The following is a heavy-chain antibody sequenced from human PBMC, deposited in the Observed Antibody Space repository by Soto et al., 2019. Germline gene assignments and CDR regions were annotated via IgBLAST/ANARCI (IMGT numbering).Heavy chain of an antibody. Sequence: SETLSLTCTVSGDSISSYYRSWLRQPPGKGLEWIGSLSYSGSTIYNPSLRSRVTISVDTSKNQFSLKLSSVTAADTAVYYCAKTLRSAAGTLNWFDPWGQGTLVTVSS. J-gene: IGHJ5*02. D-gene: IGHD6-13*01. CDR2: LSYSGST. CDR1: GDSISSYY. V-gene: IGHV4-59*08. CDR3: AKTLRSAAGTLNWFDP.